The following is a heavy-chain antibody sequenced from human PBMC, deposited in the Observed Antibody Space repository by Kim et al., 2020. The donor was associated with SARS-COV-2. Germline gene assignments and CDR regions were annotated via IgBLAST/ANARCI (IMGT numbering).Heavy chain of an antibody. CDR3: AKAGDTAMVTFYGMDV. CDR2: ISWNSGSI. V-gene: IGHV3-9*01. J-gene: IGHJ6*02. Sequence: GGSLRLSCAASGFTFDDYAMHWVRQAPGKGLEWVSGISWNSGSIGYADSVKGRFTISRDNAKNSLYLQMNSLRAEDTALYYCAKAGDTAMVTFYGMDVWGQGTTVTVSS. CDR1: GFTFDDYA. D-gene: IGHD5-18*01.